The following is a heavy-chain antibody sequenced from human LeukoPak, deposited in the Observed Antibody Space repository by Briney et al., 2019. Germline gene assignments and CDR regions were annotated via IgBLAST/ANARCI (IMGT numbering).Heavy chain of an antibody. V-gene: IGHV3-23*01. D-gene: IGHD3-16*02. CDR2: ISGSGGST. J-gene: IGHJ4*02. CDR1: GFTFSSYA. Sequence: GGSLRLSCAASGFTFSSYAMSWVRQAPGKGLEWVPAISGSGGSTYYADSVKGRFTISRDNSKNTLYLQMNSLRAEDTAVYYCAKVDDYVWGSYRSYFDYWGQGTLVTVSS. CDR3: AKVDDYVWGSYRSYFDY.